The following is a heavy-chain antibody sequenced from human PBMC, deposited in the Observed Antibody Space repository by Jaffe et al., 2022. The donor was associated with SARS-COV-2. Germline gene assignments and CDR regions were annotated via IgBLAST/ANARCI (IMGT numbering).Heavy chain of an antibody. CDR2: IYSGGNT. CDR1: GFPV. D-gene: IGHD3-10*02. V-gene: IGHV3-53*02. J-gene: IGHJ2*01. CDR3: ARCSGLDWYFDL. Sequence: EVQLVENGGGLIQPGGSLRLSCVGAGFPVMSWVRQAPGKGLEWVSVIYSGGNTQYVDSVKGRFTISRDSSKNTLYLQMNSLRAEDTAVYYCARCSGLDWYFDLWGRGTLVTVSS.